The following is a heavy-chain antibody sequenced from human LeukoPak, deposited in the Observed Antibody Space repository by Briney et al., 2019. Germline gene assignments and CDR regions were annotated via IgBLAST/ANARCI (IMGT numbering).Heavy chain of an antibody. V-gene: IGHV4-31*02. CDR1: GGSISSGGYY. D-gene: IGHD6-13*01. CDR3: AREQQLATFDP. CDR2: IYYSGST. J-gene: IGHJ5*02. Sequence: SETLSLSCTVSGGSISSGGYYWSWIRQHPGKGLEWIGYIYYSGSTYYNPSLKSRVTISVDTSKNQFSLKLSSVTAADTAVYYWAREQQLATFDPWGQGTLVTVSS.